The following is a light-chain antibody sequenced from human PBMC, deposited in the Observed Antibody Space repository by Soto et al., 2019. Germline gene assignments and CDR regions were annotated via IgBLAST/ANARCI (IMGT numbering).Light chain of an antibody. CDR3: GSYTSTSTLV. V-gene: IGLV2-14*01. J-gene: IGLJ1*01. CDR1: STDVGDYNY. Sequence: TQPGAVTRIHEHSGTISYTRSSTDVGDYNYVSWYQQHPDSAPQLMIYEVNNRPSGVSNRFSGSKSGNTASLTISGLQAEDEADYYCGSYTSTSTLVFGTGSKVPV. CDR2: EVN.